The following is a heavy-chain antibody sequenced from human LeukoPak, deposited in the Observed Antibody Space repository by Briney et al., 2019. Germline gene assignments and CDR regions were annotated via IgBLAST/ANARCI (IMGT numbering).Heavy chain of an antibody. J-gene: IGHJ4*02. D-gene: IGHD2-8*02. V-gene: IGHV1-2*02. CDR1: GYTFTGYY. CDR2: INPNSGGT. CDR3: ARGGGTPGTGFAEGVY. Sequence: ASVKVSCKASGYTFTGYYMHWVRQAPGQGLEWMGWINPNSGGTNYAQKFQGRVTMTRDTSISTAYMELSRLRSDDTAVYYCARGGGTPGTGFAEGVYWGQGTLVTVSS.